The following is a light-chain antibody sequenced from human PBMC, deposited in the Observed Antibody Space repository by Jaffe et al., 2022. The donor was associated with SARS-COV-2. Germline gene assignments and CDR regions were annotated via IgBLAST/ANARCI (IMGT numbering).Light chain of an antibody. V-gene: IGLV4-69*01. J-gene: IGLJ3*02. CDR3: QTWGTGIQV. CDR2: VNRDGSH. CDR1: SGHSSYA. Sequence: QLVLTQSPSASASLGASVKLTCILSSGHSSYAIAWHQQQPEKGPRYLMKVNRDGSHSKGDGIPDRFSGSSSGAERYLTISSLQSEDEADYYCQTWGTGIQVFGGGTKLTVL.